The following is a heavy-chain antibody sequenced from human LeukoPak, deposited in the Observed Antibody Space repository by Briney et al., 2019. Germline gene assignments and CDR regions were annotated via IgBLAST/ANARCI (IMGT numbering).Heavy chain of an antibody. CDR2: INHSGST. CDR1: GGSFSGYY. J-gene: IGHJ4*02. Sequence: SETLSLTCAVYGGSFSGYYWSWIRQPPGKGLEWIGEINHSGSTNYNPSLKSRVTISVDTSKNQFSLKLSSVTAADTAVYYCARTPHCSSTSCYVFDYWGQGTLVTVSS. D-gene: IGHD2-2*01. V-gene: IGHV4-34*01. CDR3: ARTPHCSSTSCYVFDY.